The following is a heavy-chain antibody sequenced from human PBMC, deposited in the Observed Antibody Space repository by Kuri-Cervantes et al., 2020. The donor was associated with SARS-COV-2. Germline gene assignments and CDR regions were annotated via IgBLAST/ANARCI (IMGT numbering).Heavy chain of an antibody. CDR3: ARDYYDILTGYQTLFDY. V-gene: IGHV2-70*04. Sequence: SGPTLVKPTQTLTLTCTFSGFSLSTSGMRVSWIRQPPGKALEWLARIDWDDAKYYSTSLKTRLTISKDTSKNQVVLTMTNMDPVDTATYYCARDYYDILTGYQTLFDYWGQGTLVTVSS. CDR2: IDWDDAK. J-gene: IGHJ4*02. D-gene: IGHD3-9*01. CDR1: GFSLSTSGMR.